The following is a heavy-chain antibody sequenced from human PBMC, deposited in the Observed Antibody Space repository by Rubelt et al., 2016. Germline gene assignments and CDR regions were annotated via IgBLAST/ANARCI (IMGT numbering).Heavy chain of an antibody. CDR1: GGSFSGYY. D-gene: IGHD7-27*01. J-gene: IGHJ6*02. Sequence: QVQLQQWGAGLLKPSETLSLTCAVYGGSFSGYYWSWIRQPPGKGLEWIGEINHSGSNNYNPSLKSRVTIAVDTSKNQFSLKLSSVTAADTAVYYCARGRGDPHYYGMDVWGQGTTVTVSS. CDR2: INHSGSN. V-gene: IGHV4-34*01. CDR3: ARGRGDPHYYGMDV.